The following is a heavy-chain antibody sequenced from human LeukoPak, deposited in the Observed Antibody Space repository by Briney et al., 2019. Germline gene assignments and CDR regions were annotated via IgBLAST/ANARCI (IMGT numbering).Heavy chain of an antibody. CDR1: GWSFSGYY. V-gene: IGHV4-4*09. J-gene: IGHJ6*03. D-gene: IGHD2-2*01. Sequence: SETLSLTCAVYGWSFSGYYWSWIRQSPGKGLEWIGYIYTSGSTNYNSSLKSRVTISVDTSKNQFSLTLSSVTAADTAVCYCARLAGYQLQIGGFYYMDVWGKGTTVTVSS. CDR2: IYTSGST. CDR3: ARLAGYQLQIGGFYYMDV.